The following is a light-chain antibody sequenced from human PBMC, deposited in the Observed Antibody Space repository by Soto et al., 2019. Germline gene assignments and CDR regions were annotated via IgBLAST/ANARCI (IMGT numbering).Light chain of an antibody. CDR3: QQYRSSPRYT. Sequence: EIVLTQSPATLSLSPGERATLSCGASQSVSSSYLAWYQQNPGLAPRLLIYDASTRATGIPDRFSGSGSGTDFTLTISRLETEDLAVYYCQQYRSSPRYTFGKGTKLEIK. CDR1: QSVSSSY. V-gene: IGKV3D-20*01. CDR2: DAS. J-gene: IGKJ2*01.